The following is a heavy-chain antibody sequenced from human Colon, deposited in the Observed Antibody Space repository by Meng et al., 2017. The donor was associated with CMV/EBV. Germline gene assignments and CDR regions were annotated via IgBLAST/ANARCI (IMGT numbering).Heavy chain of an antibody. CDR2: IYYSGNT. CDR1: GDPINNYY. V-gene: IGHV4-59*01. CDR3: ARDSRTHGPYYYHGVDV. D-gene: IGHD2-2*01. Sequence: SETLSLTCTVSGDPINNYYWSWIRQPPGKGLEWIGYIYYSGNTNYNPSLKSRVTISLDTSKNQFSLKLRSVTAADTAVCYCARDSRTHGPYYYHGVDVWGQGTTVTVSS. J-gene: IGHJ6*02.